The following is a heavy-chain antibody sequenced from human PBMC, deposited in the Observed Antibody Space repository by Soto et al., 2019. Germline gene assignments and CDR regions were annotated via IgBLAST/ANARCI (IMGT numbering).Heavy chain of an antibody. V-gene: IGHV3-7*02. Sequence: PGRPMRLACGASGLIFSYHLMSWVRQAPGKGLEWVANMKHDGSEKYYVDSVKGRFTLTKDNAKSSLYLQMNSLRAEDTAVYYCTPRPKGPGYSDSWGDALDIWGQGTMVTV. CDR1: GLIFSYHL. CDR3: TPRPKGPGYSDSWGDALDI. J-gene: IGHJ3*02. CDR2: MKHDGSEK. D-gene: IGHD1-26*01.